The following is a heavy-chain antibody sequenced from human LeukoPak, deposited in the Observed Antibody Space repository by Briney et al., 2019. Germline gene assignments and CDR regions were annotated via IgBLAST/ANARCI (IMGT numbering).Heavy chain of an antibody. CDR1: GFTFSSYA. V-gene: IGHV3-30-3*01. Sequence: GGSLRLSCAASGFTFSSYAMHWVRQAPGKGLEWVAVISYDGSNKYYADSVKGRFTISRDNSKNTLYLQMNSLRAEDTAVYYCAGERGITMIVVVTGFDYWGQGTLVTVSS. J-gene: IGHJ4*02. CDR3: AGERGITMIVVVTGFDY. D-gene: IGHD3-22*01. CDR2: ISYDGSNK.